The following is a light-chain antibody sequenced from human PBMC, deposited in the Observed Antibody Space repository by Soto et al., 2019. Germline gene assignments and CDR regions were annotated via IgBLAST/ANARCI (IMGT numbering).Light chain of an antibody. CDR3: QHYANLPYT. V-gene: IGKV1-33*01. CDR1: QDISNY. Sequence: DIPMTQSPSSLSASVGDRVTITCQASQDISNYLNWYQQKPGKAPKLLIYDASNLETGVPSRFNGSGSGTDFTFTISSLQPEDIATYYCQHYANLPYTFGQGTKLEIK. J-gene: IGKJ2*01. CDR2: DAS.